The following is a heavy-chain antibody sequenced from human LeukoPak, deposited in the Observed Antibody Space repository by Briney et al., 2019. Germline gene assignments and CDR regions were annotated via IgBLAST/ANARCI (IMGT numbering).Heavy chain of an antibody. CDR1: GFTVSSNY. CDR3: ARVKGGSSWYTAYYMDV. Sequence: GGSLRLSCAASGFTVSSNYMSWVRQAPGKGLEWVSVIYSGGSTYYADSVKGRFTISRDNSKNTLYLQMNSLRAEDTAVYYCARVKGGSSWYTAYYMDVWGKGTTVTASS. CDR2: IYSGGST. J-gene: IGHJ6*03. V-gene: IGHV3-53*01. D-gene: IGHD6-13*01.